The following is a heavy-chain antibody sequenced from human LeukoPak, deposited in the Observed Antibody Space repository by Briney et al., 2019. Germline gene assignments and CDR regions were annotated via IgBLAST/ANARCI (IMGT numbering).Heavy chain of an antibody. D-gene: IGHD3-10*01. J-gene: IGHJ3*02. CDR3: ARTPYGSGSYYISDAFDI. Sequence: SETLPLTCAVYGGSFSGYYWSWIRQPPGKGLEWIGEINHSGGTNYNPSPKSRVTISVDTSKNQFSLKLSSVTAADTAVYYCARTPYGSGSYYISDAFDIWGQGTMVTVSS. CDR2: INHSGGT. CDR1: GGSFSGYY. V-gene: IGHV4-34*01.